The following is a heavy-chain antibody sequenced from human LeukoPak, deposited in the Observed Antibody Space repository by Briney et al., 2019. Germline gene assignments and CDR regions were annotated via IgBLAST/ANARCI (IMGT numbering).Heavy chain of an antibody. CDR3: ARQLRDCSGGSCYYFDY. J-gene: IGHJ4*02. V-gene: IGHV5-51*01. CDR1: GYSFTSYW. Sequence: GESLKISCKSSGYSFTSYWIGWVRQMPGKGLEWMGIIYPGDSDTRYSPSFQGQVTISADKSISTAYLQWSSLKASDTAMYYCARQLRDCSGGSCYYFDYWGQGTLVTVSS. CDR2: IYPGDSDT. D-gene: IGHD2-15*01.